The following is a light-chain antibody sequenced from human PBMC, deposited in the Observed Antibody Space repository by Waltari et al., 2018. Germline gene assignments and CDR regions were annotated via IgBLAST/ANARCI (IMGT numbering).Light chain of an antibody. CDR3: QKYRSTLWN. J-gene: IGKJ1*01. CDR2: WAS. Sequence: DIVMTQSPDSLAVSLGERATINCKSSQSVLFSTNNKNYLAWYQQKTGQPPKLLFYWASTRESGVPDRFSSSGSGTDFTLTISSLQAEDVAVYYCQKYRSTLWNFGQGTRVEIK. CDR1: QSVLFSTNNKNY. V-gene: IGKV4-1*01.